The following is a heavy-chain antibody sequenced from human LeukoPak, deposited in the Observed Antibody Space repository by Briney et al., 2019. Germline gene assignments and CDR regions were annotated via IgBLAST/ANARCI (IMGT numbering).Heavy chain of an antibody. CDR1: GYTFTGYY. CDR2: INPNSGAT. D-gene: IGHD5-12*01. V-gene: IGHV1-2*02. J-gene: IGHJ6*03. CDR3: ARGGYEWLQYYYYMDV. Sequence: GASVKVSCKASGYTFTGYYMHWVRQAPGQGREWMGWINPNSGATTYARKFQGRVTMTRDASISTAFLELRRLRSDDTAVYYCARGGYEWLQYYYYMDVWGKGTTVTISS.